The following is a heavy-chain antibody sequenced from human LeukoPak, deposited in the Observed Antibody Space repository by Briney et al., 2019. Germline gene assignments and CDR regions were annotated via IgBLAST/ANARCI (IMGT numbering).Heavy chain of an antibody. D-gene: IGHD1-7*01. V-gene: IGHV3-11*04. CDR3: ARDLGVTDTTSYFDY. Sequence: GGSLRLSCTASGFTFSDYYMSWIRQAPGKGVEWVSYIIVSSTNITSAASVKGRFTISRDNGKNSLYLQMNSLRAEDTAVYYCARDLGVTDTTSYFDYWGQGTLVTVSS. CDR1: GFTFSDYY. J-gene: IGHJ4*02. CDR2: IIVSSTNI.